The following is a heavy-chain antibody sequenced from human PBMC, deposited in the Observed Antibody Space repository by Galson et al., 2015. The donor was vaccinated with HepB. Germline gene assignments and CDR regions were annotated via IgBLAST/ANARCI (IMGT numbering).Heavy chain of an antibody. CDR1: GYTLTELS. V-gene: IGHV1-24*01. CDR2: FDPEDGET. CDR3: ARTYDRGLGECDY. Sequence: SVKVSCKVSGYTLTELSMHWVRQAPGKGLEWMGGFDPEDGETIYAQKFQGRVTMTEDTSISTAYMELSRLRSDDTAVYYCARTYDRGLGECDYWGQGTLVTVPS. D-gene: IGHD3-10*01. J-gene: IGHJ4*02.